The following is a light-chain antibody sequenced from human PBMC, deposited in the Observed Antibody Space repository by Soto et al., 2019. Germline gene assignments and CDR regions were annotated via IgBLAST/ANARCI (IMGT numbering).Light chain of an antibody. CDR3: QQYHTDWT. V-gene: IGKV1-5*01. Sequence: DIQMTQSPSTLSASVGDTVTITFRASESIDNWLAWYQQKPGKAPKLLIFAASTLVRGVPSRFSGRGSGTELTLTISSLQADDYATFYCQQYHTDWTFGQGTKVDIK. J-gene: IGKJ1*01. CDR2: AAS. CDR1: ESIDNW.